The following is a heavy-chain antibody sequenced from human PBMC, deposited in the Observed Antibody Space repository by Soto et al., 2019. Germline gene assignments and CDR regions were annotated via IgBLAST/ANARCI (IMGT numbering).Heavy chain of an antibody. V-gene: IGHV3-23*01. Sequence: GGSLRLSCAASGFTFSNYAMSWVRQAPGKGLEWVSSIAGRGSPTYYADSVQGRFTISKDYSKNTLYLQMTSLRAEDTALYYCAKILDAAGLDYWGQGTLVTVSS. CDR1: GFTFSNYA. CDR2: IAGRGSPT. D-gene: IGHD6-13*01. CDR3: AKILDAAGLDY. J-gene: IGHJ4*02.